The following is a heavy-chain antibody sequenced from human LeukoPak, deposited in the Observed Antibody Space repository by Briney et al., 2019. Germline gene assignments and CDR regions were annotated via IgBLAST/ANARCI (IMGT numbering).Heavy chain of an antibody. CDR3: ARDSVLLWFGELDY. V-gene: IGHV1-2*02. Sequence: ASVKVSCKASGYIFTGYYMHWVRQAPGQGLEWMGWINPNSGGTNYAQKFQGRVTMTRDTSISTAYMELSRLRSDDTAVYYCARDSVLLWFGELDYWGQGTLVTVSS. CDR2: INPNSGGT. CDR1: GYIFTGYY. D-gene: IGHD3-10*01. J-gene: IGHJ4*02.